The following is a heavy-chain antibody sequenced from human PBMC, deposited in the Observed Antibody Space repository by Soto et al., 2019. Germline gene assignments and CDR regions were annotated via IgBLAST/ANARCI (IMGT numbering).Heavy chain of an antibody. CDR3: GRGRSGQIVVFY. V-gene: IGHV1-2*02. D-gene: IGHD1-26*01. CDR2: IGPESGAT. Sequence: ASVKVSCKASGYTFTGHYIHWARQAPEQGPEWMGEIGPESGATRYAQKFQGRVAMTRDTSITTVYMELNNLSPDDTAVYYCGRGRSGQIVVFYWGQGTPVPVPS. J-gene: IGHJ4*02. CDR1: GYTFTGHY.